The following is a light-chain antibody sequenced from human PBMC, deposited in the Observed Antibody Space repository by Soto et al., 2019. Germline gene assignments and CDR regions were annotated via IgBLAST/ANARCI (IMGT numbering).Light chain of an antibody. J-gene: IGLJ2*01. CDR2: SNH. V-gene: IGLV1-44*01. CDR1: SSNIGGNS. CDR3: STWDDSLRGLV. Sequence: QSVLTQPPSASGAPGQGISISCSGSSSNIGGNSVSWYRQVPGTAPKLLIFSNHQRPSGVPDRFSGSKSGTSASLAISGLQSGDEADYYCSTWDDSLRGLVFGGGTQLTVL.